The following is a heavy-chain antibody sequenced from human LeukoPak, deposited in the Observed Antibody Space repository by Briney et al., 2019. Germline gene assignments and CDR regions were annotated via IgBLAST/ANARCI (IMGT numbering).Heavy chain of an antibody. D-gene: IGHD5-18*01. CDR1: GYTFTSYG. V-gene: IGHV1-18*01. J-gene: IGHJ3*02. CDR3: ARDPDLLYSYGFGAFDI. Sequence: GASVNVSCKVSGYTFTSYGISWVRQAPGQGLECMGWISGYNGNTKYAQNLQGRVTMTTDTSTSTAYMELRSLTSDDTAVYYCARDPDLLYSYGFGAFDIWGQGTMVTVSS. CDR2: ISGYNGNT.